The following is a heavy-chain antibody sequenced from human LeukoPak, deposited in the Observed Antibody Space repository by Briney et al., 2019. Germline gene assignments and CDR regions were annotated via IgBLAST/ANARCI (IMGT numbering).Heavy chain of an antibody. D-gene: IGHD3-10*01. CDR1: GFTFSRYS. V-gene: IGHV3-21*01. CDR3: AKFKGHYGDSEYYFDY. CDR2: ITGGSDYI. J-gene: IGHJ4*02. Sequence: GGSLRLSCAASGFTFSRYSVNWVRQAPGKGLEWVSCITGGSDYIFYADSARGRFTISRDNAKNSLYLQMNSLRAEDTAVYYCAKFKGHYGDSEYYFDYWGQGTLVTVSS.